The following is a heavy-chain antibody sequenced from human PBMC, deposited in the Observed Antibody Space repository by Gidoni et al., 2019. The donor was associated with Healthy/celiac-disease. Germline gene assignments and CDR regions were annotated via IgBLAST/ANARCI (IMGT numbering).Heavy chain of an antibody. CDR3: ARVEVVPAAMAGFDY. J-gene: IGHJ4*02. D-gene: IGHD2-2*01. V-gene: IGHV3-7*01. Sequence: VQLVESGGVLVQPGGSLRLSCAASGFPFSSYWMSWVRQAPGKGLEWVANIKQDGSEKYYVDSVKGRFTISRDNAKNSLYLQMNSLRAEDTAVYYCARVEVVPAAMAGFDYWGQGTLVTVSS. CDR1: GFPFSSYW. CDR2: IKQDGSEK.